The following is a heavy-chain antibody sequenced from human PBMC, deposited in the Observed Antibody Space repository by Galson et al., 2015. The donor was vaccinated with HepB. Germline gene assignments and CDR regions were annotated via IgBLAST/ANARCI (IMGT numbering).Heavy chain of an antibody. CDR3: AKVRHPGYYYGLAV. Sequence: SLRLSCAASGFGFSNYGMHWVRQAPGKGLEWVAVISYDGSRYYYSDSVQGRFTISRDNFRDTLYLQMNSLKTEDTAVYYCAKVRHPGYYYGLAVWGQGTAVTVSS. CDR2: ISYDGSRY. CDR1: GFGFSNYG. J-gene: IGHJ6*02. V-gene: IGHV3-30*18.